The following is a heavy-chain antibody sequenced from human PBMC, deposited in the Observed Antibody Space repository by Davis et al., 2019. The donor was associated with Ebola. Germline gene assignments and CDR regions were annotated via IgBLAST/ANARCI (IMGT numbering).Heavy chain of an antibody. Sequence: GESLKISCYGSGYIFTSHWIGWVRQVPGKGLEWMGNIYPGDSDARYSPSFQGRVTVSADKSSNTAYLQWSSLKASDTAMYYCARHPRISTFGVVTMRDPDAFDIWGQGTMVAVSS. D-gene: IGHD3-3*01. J-gene: IGHJ3*02. CDR3: ARHPRISTFGVVTMRDPDAFDI. V-gene: IGHV5-51*01. CDR1: GYIFTSHW. CDR2: IYPGDSDA.